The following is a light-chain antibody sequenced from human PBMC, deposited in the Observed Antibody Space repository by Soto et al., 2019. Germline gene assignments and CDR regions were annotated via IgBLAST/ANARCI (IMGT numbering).Light chain of an antibody. Sequence: DIQMTQSPSSLSASLGDTVTISCRASQNIENYLHWYQQKAGKAPEVLLYVASVLKDGVSSRFSGSGYGTDFTLTITNLQPEDFAMYYCQQSFSSPPITLGQGTRLDIK. J-gene: IGKJ5*01. V-gene: IGKV1-39*01. CDR3: QQSFSSPPIT. CDR1: QNIENY. CDR2: VAS.